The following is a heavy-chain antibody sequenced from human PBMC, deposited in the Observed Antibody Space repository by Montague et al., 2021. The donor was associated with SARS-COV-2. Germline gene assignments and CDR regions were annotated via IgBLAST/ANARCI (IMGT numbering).Heavy chain of an antibody. J-gene: IGHJ4*02. Sequence: SETLSLTCTVSGDPISSFYWNWIRQPAGKGLEWIGRIYASGGTNXNSSLKSRVTMSVDTSKDQFSLKLNSVTAADTAVYYCGRGVVAATPVVDYWGRGTLVTVSP. CDR3: GRGVVAATPVVDY. CDR1: GDPISSFY. CDR2: IYASGGT. D-gene: IGHD2-15*01. V-gene: IGHV4-4*07.